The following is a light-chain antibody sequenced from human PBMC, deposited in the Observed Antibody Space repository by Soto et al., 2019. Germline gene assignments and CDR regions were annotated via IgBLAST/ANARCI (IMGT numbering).Light chain of an antibody. Sequence: SVLTQPASVSRSPGQWITISCPGTSSDVGGYNYVSWYQQHPGKAPKLMIYDVSNRPSGVSNRFSGSKSGNTASLTISGLQAEDEADYYCSSYTSSSTYVFGTGTKVTVL. V-gene: IGLV2-14*01. CDR3: SSYTSSSTYV. J-gene: IGLJ1*01. CDR2: DVS. CDR1: SSDVGGYNY.